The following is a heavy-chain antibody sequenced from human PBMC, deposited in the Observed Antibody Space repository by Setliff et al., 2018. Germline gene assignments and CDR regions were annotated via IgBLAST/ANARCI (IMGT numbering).Heavy chain of an antibody. CDR2: INHAGRT. V-gene: IGHV4-34*01. Sequence: TLSLTCAVYGGSFSGYVWTFIRQSPGKGLEWIGEINHAGRTNYSPSLGSRVSILVDTSKNQFSLKLTSATVADTAVYYCVRGLQAGSWEPYYFDSWGRGTLVTVSS. CDR3: VRGLQAGSWEPYYFDS. D-gene: IGHD3-10*01. CDR1: GGSFSGYV. J-gene: IGHJ4*02.